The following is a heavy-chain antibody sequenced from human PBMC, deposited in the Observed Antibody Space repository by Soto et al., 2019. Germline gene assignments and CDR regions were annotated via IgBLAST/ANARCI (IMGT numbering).Heavy chain of an antibody. CDR3: ARGQGGYCSGGSCAYYYYYGMDV. J-gene: IGHJ6*02. Sequence: QVQLVQSGAEVKKPGSSVKVSCKASGGTFSSYAISWVRQAPGQGLEWMGGIIPIFGTANYAQKIQGRVTITADKSTSSAYMELSSLRSEDTAVYYCARGQGGYCSGGSCAYYYYYGMDVWGQGTTVTVSS. V-gene: IGHV1-69*06. CDR2: IIPIFGTA. D-gene: IGHD2-15*01. CDR1: GGTFSSYA.